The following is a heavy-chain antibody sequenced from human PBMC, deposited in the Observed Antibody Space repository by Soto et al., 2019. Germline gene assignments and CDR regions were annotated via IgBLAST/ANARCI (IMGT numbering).Heavy chain of an antibody. J-gene: IGHJ4*02. D-gene: IGHD1-26*01. V-gene: IGHV3-73*01. CDR1: GFSFSGSA. Sequence: LRLSCKVSGFSFSGSAIHWVRQASVKGLEWVGHIRDKANHYATAYAASLKGRFVISRDDSQNTAYLQMSSLKADDTAVYYCTRPPSGSYGDDFDYWGQGTLVTVSS. CDR2: IRDKANHYAT. CDR3: TRPPSGSYGDDFDY.